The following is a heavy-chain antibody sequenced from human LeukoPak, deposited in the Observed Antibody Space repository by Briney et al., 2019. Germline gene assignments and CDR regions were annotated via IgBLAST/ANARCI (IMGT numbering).Heavy chain of an antibody. D-gene: IGHD5-24*01. Sequence: GESLKISCKGSGYSFTNYWIGWVRQMPGKGLEWMGIIYPGDSDTRYSPSFQGQVTISADKSISTAYLQWSSLKASDTAMYYSTRPESRVGYKFDYWGQGTLVTVSS. V-gene: IGHV5-51*01. J-gene: IGHJ4*02. CDR2: IYPGDSDT. CDR3: TRPESRVGYKFDY. CDR1: GYSFTNYW.